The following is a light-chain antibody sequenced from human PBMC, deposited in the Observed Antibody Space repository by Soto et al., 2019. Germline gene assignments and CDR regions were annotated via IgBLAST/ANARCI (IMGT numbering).Light chain of an antibody. V-gene: IGKV3-20*01. CDR1: QTVRSSS. CDR2: GAS. Sequence: EIVLTQSPGTLSVSPGERATLSCRASQTVRSSSLAWYQQKPGQAPRLLIYGASGRATGIPDKLSGSGSGTDFTLTISRLEPEDFAVYYCQQYGSSPYTFGQGTKLEI. CDR3: QQYGSSPYT. J-gene: IGKJ2*01.